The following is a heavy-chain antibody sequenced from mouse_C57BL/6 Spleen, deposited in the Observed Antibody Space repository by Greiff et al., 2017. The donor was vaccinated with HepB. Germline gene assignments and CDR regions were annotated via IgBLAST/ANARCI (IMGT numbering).Heavy chain of an antibody. CDR1: GFTFSSYT. CDR2: ISGGGGNT. D-gene: IGHD2-14*01. J-gene: IGHJ1*03. CDR3: ARRVLHWYFDV. V-gene: IGHV5-9*01. Sequence: EVQLVESGGGLVKPGGSLKLSCAASGFTFSSYTMSWVRQTPEKRLEWVATISGGGGNTYYPDSVKGRFTISRDNAKNTLYLQMSSLRSEDTALYYCARRVLHWYFDVWGTGTTVTVSS.